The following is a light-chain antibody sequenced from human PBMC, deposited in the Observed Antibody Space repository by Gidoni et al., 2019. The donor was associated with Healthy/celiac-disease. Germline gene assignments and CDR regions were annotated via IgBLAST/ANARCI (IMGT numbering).Light chain of an antibody. Sequence: VMTQSRLSLSVTPGESASISCRSSQSLFHTNGYNYLAWYLQKPGQSPQLLIYLGSHRAPGVPSRFSGSGSGTEFTLTISRVEAEDVGVYFCKQSRRAPLTFGGGTKVE. CDR3: KQSRRAPLT. CDR1: QSLFHTNGYNY. J-gene: IGKJ4*01. V-gene: IGKV2-28*01. CDR2: LGS.